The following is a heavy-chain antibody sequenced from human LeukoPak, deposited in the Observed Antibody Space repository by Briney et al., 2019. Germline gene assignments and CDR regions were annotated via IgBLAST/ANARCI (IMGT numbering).Heavy chain of an antibody. V-gene: IGHV4-39*01. J-gene: IGHJ4*02. D-gene: IGHD6-25*01. Sequence: SETLSLTCTVSGGSISSSSYYWGWIRQPPGKGLEWIGTISYIGSTYYNPSLKSRVTMSVDTSKNQFSLNLTSVTAADTAVYYCARHRSSGDDYWGQGTLATVSS. CDR2: ISYIGST. CDR3: ARHRSSGDDY. CDR1: GGSISSSSYY.